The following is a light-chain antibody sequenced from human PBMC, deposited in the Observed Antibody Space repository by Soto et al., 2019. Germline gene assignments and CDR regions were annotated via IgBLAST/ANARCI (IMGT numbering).Light chain of an antibody. J-gene: IGKJ1*01. CDR1: QSVSSSY. CDR2: GAS. Sequence: EIVLTQSPGTLSLSPGERATLSCRASQSVSSSYLAWYQQKPGQAPRLLIYGASSRATGIPDRFSGSGSGTDFTLTIRRLGPEEFAVYYCQQYGGSTWTFGQGTKVEIK. CDR3: QQYGGSTWT. V-gene: IGKV3-20*01.